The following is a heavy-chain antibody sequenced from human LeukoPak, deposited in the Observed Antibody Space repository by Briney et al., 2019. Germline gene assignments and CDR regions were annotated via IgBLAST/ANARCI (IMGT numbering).Heavy chain of an antibody. CDR2: ISSSSSYI. CDR1: GFTFSSYS. J-gene: IGHJ6*03. D-gene: IGHD3-22*01. Sequence: PGGSLRLSCAASGFTFSSYSMNWVRQAPGKGLEWVSSISSSSSYIYYADSVKGRFTISRDNAKNSLYLQMNSLRAEDTAVYYCARAYNYYDSSGYYWDYYYMDVWGKGTTVTVSS. CDR3: ARAYNYYDSSGYYWDYYYMDV. V-gene: IGHV3-21*01.